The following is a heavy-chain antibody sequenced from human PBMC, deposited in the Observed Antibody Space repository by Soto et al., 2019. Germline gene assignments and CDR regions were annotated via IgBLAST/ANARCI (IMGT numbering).Heavy chain of an antibody. J-gene: IGHJ6*03. V-gene: IGHV3-33*08. CDR3: ARKDYYYYYMDV. CDR1: GFTFSSYS. Sequence: GGSLRLSCAASGFTFSSYSMNWVRQAPGKGLEWVSFICYAGSFIYYADSVKGRFTISRYNSKNTLYLQMNSLRAEDTAVYYCARKDYYYYYMDVWGKGTTVTVSS. CDR2: ICYAGSFI.